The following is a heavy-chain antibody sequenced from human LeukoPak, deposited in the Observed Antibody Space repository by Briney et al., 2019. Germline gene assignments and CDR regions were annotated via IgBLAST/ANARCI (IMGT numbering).Heavy chain of an antibody. J-gene: IGHJ3*02. CDR3: AGIRGYSYGYPDAFDI. D-gene: IGHD5-18*01. V-gene: IGHV4-59*08. Sequence: SETLSLTCTVSGGSISSYYWSWIRQPPGKGLEWIGYIYYSGSTNYNPSLKSRVTISVDTSKNQFSLKLSSVTAADTAVYYCAGIRGYSYGYPDAFDIWGQGTMVTVSS. CDR2: IYYSGST. CDR1: GGSISSYY.